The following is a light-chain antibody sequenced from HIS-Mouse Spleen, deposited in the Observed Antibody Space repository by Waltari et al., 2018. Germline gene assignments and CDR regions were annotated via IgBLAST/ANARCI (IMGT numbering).Light chain of an antibody. V-gene: IGLV3-10*01. Sequence: SYELTQPPSVSVSPGQTARITCSGDALPKKYAYWYQQKSGQAPVLVIYEDSKRPSRFPEIFSGSSSGKKATLTISRAQVEDEADYYCYSTYSSGNHRVFGGGTKLTVL. J-gene: IGLJ2*01. CDR2: EDS. CDR3: YSTYSSGNHRV. CDR1: ALPKKY.